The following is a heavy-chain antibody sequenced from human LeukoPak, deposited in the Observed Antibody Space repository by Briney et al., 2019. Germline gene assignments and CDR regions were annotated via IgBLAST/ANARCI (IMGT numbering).Heavy chain of an antibody. CDR3: ARVRIMITFGGVIV. Sequence: PGGSLRLSCAASGFTFSSYWMHWVRQAPGKGLEWVSYISRSGSTIYYADSVKGRFTISRDNAKNSLYLQMNSLRAEDTAVYYCARVRIMITFGGVIVWGQGTLVTVSS. CDR1: GFTFSSYW. J-gene: IGHJ4*02. D-gene: IGHD3-16*02. V-gene: IGHV3-48*04. CDR2: ISRSGSTI.